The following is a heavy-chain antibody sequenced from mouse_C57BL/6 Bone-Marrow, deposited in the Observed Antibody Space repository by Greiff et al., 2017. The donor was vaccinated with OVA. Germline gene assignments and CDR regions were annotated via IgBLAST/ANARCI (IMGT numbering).Heavy chain of an antibody. D-gene: IGHD1-1*01. CDR1: GYTFTSYW. V-gene: IGHV1-5*01. CDR3: LWPYYGSSLGYYEV. Sequence: VQLKESGTVLARPGASVKMSCKTSGYTFTSYWMHWVKQRPGQGLEWIGAIYPGNSDTSYNQKFKGKAKLTAVTSASTAYMELSSLTNEDSAVYYWLWPYYGSSLGYYEVWGTRTTVTVAS. J-gene: IGHJ1*03. CDR2: IYPGNSDT.